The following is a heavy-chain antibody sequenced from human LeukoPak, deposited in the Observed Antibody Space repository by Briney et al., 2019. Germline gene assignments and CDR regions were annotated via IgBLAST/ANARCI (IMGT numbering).Heavy chain of an antibody. CDR3: ARWIAVAGTRDSNGMDV. V-gene: IGHV3-48*01. CDR1: GFTFGSYS. D-gene: IGHD6-19*01. J-gene: IGHJ6*02. CDR2: ISSSSSTI. Sequence: GGSLRLSCAASGFTFGSYSMNWVRQAPGKGLEWVSYISSSSSTIYYADSVKGRFTISRDNAKNSLYLQMNSLRVEDTAVYYCARWIAVAGTRDSNGMDVWGQGTTVTVSS.